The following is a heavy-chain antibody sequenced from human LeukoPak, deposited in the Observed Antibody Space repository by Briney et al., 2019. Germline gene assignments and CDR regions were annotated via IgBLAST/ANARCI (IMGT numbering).Heavy chain of an antibody. CDR2: INPSSGSS. CDR1: GYTFTSYY. V-gene: IGHV1-46*01. J-gene: IGHJ4*02. CDR3: ARDPSIVGATPYYFDF. D-gene: IGHD1-26*01. Sequence: PVGSVKVSCKASGYTFTSYYMHWVRQAPGQGLEWMGIINPSSGSSSYAQKFQGRVTMTRDTSTSTVSMELSSLRSEDTAVYYCARDPSIVGATPYYFDFWGQGTLVTVYS.